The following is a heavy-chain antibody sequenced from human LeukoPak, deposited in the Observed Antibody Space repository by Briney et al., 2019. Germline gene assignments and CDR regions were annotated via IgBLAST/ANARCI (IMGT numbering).Heavy chain of an antibody. CDR1: GFTFSNYA. J-gene: IGHJ4*02. Sequence: GGSLRLSCEASGFTFSNYAMSWVRQAPGKGLEWVSGISGSGGVTYYADSVKGRFTISRDNSRNTLYLQMNSLRAEDTAVYYCAKGWGTYSSGWYLFDYWGQGALITVSS. CDR2: ISGSGGVT. D-gene: IGHD6-19*01. CDR3: AKGWGTYSSGWYLFDY. V-gene: IGHV3-23*01.